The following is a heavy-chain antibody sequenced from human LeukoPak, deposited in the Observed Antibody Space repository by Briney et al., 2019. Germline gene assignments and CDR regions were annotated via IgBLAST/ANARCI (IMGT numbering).Heavy chain of an antibody. V-gene: IGHV1-69*13. CDR3: ARGGVAESAFDI. Sequence: ASVKVSCKASGGTFSSYAISWVRQAPGQGLEWMGGITPIFGTANYAQKFQGRATITADESTGTAYMELSSLRSEDTAGYHWARGGVAESAFDIWGQGTMVTVSS. J-gene: IGHJ3*02. D-gene: IGHD3-3*01. CDR1: GGTFSSYA. CDR2: ITPIFGTA.